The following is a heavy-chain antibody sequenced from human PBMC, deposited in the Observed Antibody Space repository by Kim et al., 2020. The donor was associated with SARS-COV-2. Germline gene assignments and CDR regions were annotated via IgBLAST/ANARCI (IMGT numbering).Heavy chain of an antibody. Sequence: PSFQDQVTISADKSINTAYLQWSSLKASDTAMYYCARFRYSSGWHRTFDCWGQGTLVTVSS. CDR3: ARFRYSSGWHRTFDC. D-gene: IGHD6-19*01. J-gene: IGHJ4*02. V-gene: IGHV5-51*01.